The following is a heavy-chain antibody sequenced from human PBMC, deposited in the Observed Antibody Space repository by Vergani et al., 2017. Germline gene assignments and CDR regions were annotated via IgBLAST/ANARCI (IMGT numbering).Heavy chain of an antibody. J-gene: IGHJ4*02. D-gene: IGHD6-19*01. CDR3: AKQGPGIAVAGTHIDY. Sequence: EVQLLESGGGLVQPGGSLRLSCAASGFTFSSHAMSWVRQAPGKGLEWVSGISGSGGSTYYADSVKGRFTISRDNSKNTLYLQMNSLRAEDTAVYYCAKQGPGIAVAGTHIDYWGQGTLVTVSS. CDR1: GFTFSSHA. V-gene: IGHV3-23*01. CDR2: ISGSGGST.